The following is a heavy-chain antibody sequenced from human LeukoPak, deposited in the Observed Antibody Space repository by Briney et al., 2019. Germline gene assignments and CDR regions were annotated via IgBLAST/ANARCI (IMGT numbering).Heavy chain of an antibody. Sequence: ASVKVSCKASGYTFTDFYMHWVRQAPGQGLEWMGRINPNSGDTDFAQKFQGRVTMTRDTSINTAYMDLSRLRSDDTAVYYCVYKYCDGGRCYFDPWGQGTLVTVSS. CDR3: VYKYCDGGRCYFDP. D-gene: IGHD2-21*01. J-gene: IGHJ4*02. CDR1: GYTFTDFY. CDR2: INPNSGDT. V-gene: IGHV1-2*06.